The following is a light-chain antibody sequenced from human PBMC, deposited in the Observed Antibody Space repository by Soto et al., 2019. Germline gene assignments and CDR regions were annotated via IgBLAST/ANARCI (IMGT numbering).Light chain of an antibody. CDR3: QKHNTWTSIT. CDR1: QSVSRK. V-gene: IGKV3-15*01. CDR2: DTS. Sequence: EIVMTQSPATPSVSPGERGHLSLRASQSVSRKLVWYQQKPGQAPRLLIYDTSTRATGIPARFSGSGSGTEFTLTISSLQSEDFAVYYCQKHNTWTSITFGQGTRLEIK. J-gene: IGKJ5*01.